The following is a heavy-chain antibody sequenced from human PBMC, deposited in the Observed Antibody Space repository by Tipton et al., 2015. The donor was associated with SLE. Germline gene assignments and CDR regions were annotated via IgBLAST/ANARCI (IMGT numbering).Heavy chain of an antibody. CDR1: GGSISSHY. V-gene: IGHV4-59*11. Sequence: GLVKPSETLSLTCTVSGGSISSHYWSWIRQAPGEGLEWIGYIHYSGSTNYNPSLKSRVTISVDTSKNQFSLKLSSVTAADTAVYYCARARTIYYVSGKRFDPWGQGTLVTVSS. CDR3: ARARTIYYVSGKRFDP. CDR2: IHYSGST. D-gene: IGHD3-10*01. J-gene: IGHJ5*02.